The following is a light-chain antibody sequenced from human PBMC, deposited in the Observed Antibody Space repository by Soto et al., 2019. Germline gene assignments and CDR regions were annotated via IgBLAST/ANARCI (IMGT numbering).Light chain of an antibody. V-gene: IGKV3-15*01. CDR2: DAS. J-gene: IGKJ1*01. CDR3: QQYKNWPTWT. Sequence: EIVWPQSPVALSVSPGEGATLSCRASQSVSTNLAWYQQKPCQAPRLLIFDASTRATVIPARFSGSGSGTEFTLTISSLQSEDFAVYYGQQYKNWPTWTCGQGTKVEIK. CDR1: QSVSTN.